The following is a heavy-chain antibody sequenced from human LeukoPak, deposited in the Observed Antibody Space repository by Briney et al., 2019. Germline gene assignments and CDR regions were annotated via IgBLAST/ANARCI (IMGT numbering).Heavy chain of an antibody. D-gene: IGHD2-8*01. Sequence: GGSLRLSCAVSGFSVSGYWMTWVRQAPGKGLEWVANIKQDGSEKNYVDSVKGRFTISRDNAENSLFLQMNSLRVEDTAVYYCAKGGTIHGRNDYWGQGTLVTVSS. CDR2: IKQDGSEK. CDR3: AKGGTIHGRNDY. CDR1: GFSVSGYW. J-gene: IGHJ4*02. V-gene: IGHV3-7*03.